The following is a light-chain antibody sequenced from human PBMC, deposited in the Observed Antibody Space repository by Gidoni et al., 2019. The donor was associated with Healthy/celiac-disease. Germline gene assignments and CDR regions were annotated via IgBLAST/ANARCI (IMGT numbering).Light chain of an antibody. Sequence: SSELTQPPSVSVTPGQTASITCAGDKLGDKYACWFQQKPGQSTVLVIYQDSKRPAGIPERFSGSNSGNTATLTISGTQAMDEADYYCQAWDSSTYVVFGGGTKLTVL. J-gene: IGLJ2*01. CDR1: KLGDKY. CDR3: QAWDSSTYVV. CDR2: QDS. V-gene: IGLV3-1*01.